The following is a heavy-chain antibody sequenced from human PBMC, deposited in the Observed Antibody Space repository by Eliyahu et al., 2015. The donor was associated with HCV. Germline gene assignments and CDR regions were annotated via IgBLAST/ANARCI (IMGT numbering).Heavy chain of an antibody. D-gene: IGHD3-9*01. CDR2: IYYSGST. Sequence: QVQLQESGPGLVKPSETLSLTCTVSGGSVSSGSYYWSWIRQPPGKGLEWIGYIYYSGSTNYHPSLKSRVTISVDTSKNQFSLKLSSVTAADTAVYYCASADWSRTYYFDYWGQGTLVTVSS. V-gene: IGHV4-61*01. CDR3: ASADWSRTYYFDY. CDR1: GGSVSSGSYY. J-gene: IGHJ4*02.